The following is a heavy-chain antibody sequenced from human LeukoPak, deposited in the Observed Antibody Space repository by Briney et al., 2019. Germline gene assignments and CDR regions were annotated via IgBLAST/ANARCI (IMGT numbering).Heavy chain of an antibody. V-gene: IGHV3-30*02. J-gene: IGHJ4*02. Sequence: PGGSLRLSCAASGFTFRSYGMHWVRQAPGKGLDWVAFIRYDGSNKYYADSVKGRSTISRDNSKNTLYVQMNSLRAEDTAVYYCAKYEDSSSWSFEYWGQGTLVTVSS. CDR1: GFTFRSYG. CDR2: IRYDGSNK. CDR3: AKYEDSSSWSFEY. D-gene: IGHD2-2*01.